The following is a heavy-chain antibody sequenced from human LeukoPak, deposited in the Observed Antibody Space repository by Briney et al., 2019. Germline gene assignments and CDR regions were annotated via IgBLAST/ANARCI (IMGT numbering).Heavy chain of an antibody. J-gene: IGHJ5*02. V-gene: IGHV1-69*06. CDR2: IIPIFGTA. D-gene: IGHD3-9*01. Sequence: ASVKVSCKASGGSFSSYSITWVRQAPGQGLEWMGGIIPIFGTANYAQKFQGRVTITADKSTSSAYMELSSLRSEDTAVYYCARDLDWGAFDAWGQGTLVTVSS. CDR1: GGSFSSYS. CDR3: ARDLDWGAFDA.